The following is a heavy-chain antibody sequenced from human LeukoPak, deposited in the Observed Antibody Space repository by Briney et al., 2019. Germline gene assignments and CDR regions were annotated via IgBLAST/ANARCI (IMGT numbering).Heavy chain of an antibody. CDR1: GGSISNYY. CDR2: VSYSGST. J-gene: IGHJ4*02. D-gene: IGHD6-19*01. V-gene: IGHV4-59*01. Sequence: SETLSLTCTVSGGSISNYYWNWIRQPPGKGLEWIGYVSYSGSTNYNPSLKSRVTISLYTSKNQFSLILNSVTAADTAVYYCARDIAVAGRGGGSDYWGQGTLVTVSS. CDR3: ARDIAVAGRGGGSDY.